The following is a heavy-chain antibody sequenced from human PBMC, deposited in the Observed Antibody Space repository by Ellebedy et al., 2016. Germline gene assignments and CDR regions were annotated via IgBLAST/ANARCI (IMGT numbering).Heavy chain of an antibody. CDR3: ARRNYDFWSGFQALYYYYYMDV. V-gene: IGHV4-30-2*01. CDR2: IYHSGST. Sequence: SETLSLTXAVSGGSISSGGYSWSWIRQPPGKGLEWIGYIYHSGSTYYNPSLKSRVTISVDRSKNQFSLKLSSVTAADTAVYYCARRNYDFWSGFQALYYYYYMDVWGKGTTVTVSS. D-gene: IGHD3-3*01. J-gene: IGHJ6*03. CDR1: GGSISSGGYS.